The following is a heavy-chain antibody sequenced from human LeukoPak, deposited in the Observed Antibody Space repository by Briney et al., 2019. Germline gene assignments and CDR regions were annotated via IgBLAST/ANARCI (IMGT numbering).Heavy chain of an antibody. V-gene: IGHV4-34*01. D-gene: IGHD6-13*01. CDR1: GGSFSGYY. CDR3: ARGRGYSSSWYHY. J-gene: IGHJ4*02. Sequence: RASETLSLTCAVYGGSFSGYYWSWIRQPPGKGLEWIGEINHSGSTNYNPSLKSRVTISVDTSKNQFSLKLSSVTAADTAVNYCARGRGYSSSWYHYWGQGTLVTVSS. CDR2: INHSGST.